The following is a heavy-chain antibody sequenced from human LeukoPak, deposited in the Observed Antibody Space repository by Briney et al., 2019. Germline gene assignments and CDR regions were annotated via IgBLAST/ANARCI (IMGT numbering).Heavy chain of an antibody. CDR3: ARLGSQGGVAALDY. D-gene: IGHD6-25*01. V-gene: IGHV3-74*01. CDR1: GFTFSSYW. Sequence: GGSLRLSCAASGFTFSSYWMHWVRHAPGKGLVWVSRINSDGSSTSYADSVKGRFTISRDNAKNTLYLQMNSLRAEDTAVYYCARLGSQGGVAALDYWGQGTLVTVSS. CDR2: INSDGSST. J-gene: IGHJ4*02.